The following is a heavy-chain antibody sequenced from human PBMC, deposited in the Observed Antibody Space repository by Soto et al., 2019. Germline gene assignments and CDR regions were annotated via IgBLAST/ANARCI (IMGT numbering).Heavy chain of an antibody. CDR3: AKRRYLDY. CDR2: ISSSATTI. Sequence: GGSLRLSCAASGFTFRNWHMNWVRQAPGKGLEWVSYISSSATTIYYADSVKGRFTISRDNSKNTLYLQMNSLRAEDTAVYYCAKRRYLDYWGQGTLVTVSS. J-gene: IGHJ4*02. V-gene: IGHV3-48*01. CDR1: GFTFRNWH.